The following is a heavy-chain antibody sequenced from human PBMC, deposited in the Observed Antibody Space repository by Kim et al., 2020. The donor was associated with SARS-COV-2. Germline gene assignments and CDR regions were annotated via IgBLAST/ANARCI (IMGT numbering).Heavy chain of an antibody. J-gene: IGHJ6*02. D-gene: IGHD2-8*01. CDR2: ISAGGGNT. Sequence: GGSLRLSCAASGFTFSSYAVSWVRQAPGKGLEWVSGISAGGGNTYYADSVKGRFTISRDNSKNTLYLQMNSLRAEDTAVYYCAKARNNGVSNYYFYGMDVWGQGTTVTVSS. CDR3: AKARNNGVSNYYFYGMDV. V-gene: IGHV3-23*01. CDR1: GFTFSSYA.